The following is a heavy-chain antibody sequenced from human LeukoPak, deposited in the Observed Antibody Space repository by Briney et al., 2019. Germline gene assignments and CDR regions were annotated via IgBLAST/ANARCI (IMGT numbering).Heavy chain of an antibody. V-gene: IGHV3-11*01. D-gene: IGHD2-15*01. CDR1: GFSFSDYY. J-gene: IGHJ4*02. CDR2: IRSGATTM. Sequence: SGGSLTLSCEASGFSFSDYYMTWIRQPPGKGLEWIAYIRSGATTMYYADSVRGRFTISRDDSKNSLFLQMNSLRAEDTAVYYCATIHSRPFWGQGTLVTVSS. CDR3: ATIHSRPF.